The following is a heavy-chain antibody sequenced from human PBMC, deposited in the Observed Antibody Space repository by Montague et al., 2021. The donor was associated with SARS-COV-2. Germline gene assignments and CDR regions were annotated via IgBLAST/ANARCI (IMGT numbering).Heavy chain of an antibody. J-gene: IGHJ6*02. V-gene: IGHV4-34*01. Sequence: SETLSLTCAVYGGSFSGYYWSWIRQPPGKGLEWIGEINHSGSTNYNPSLKSRVTISVDTSKNQFSLKLSSVTAADTAVSFCASGFRSVVPAVLGVAFYYYFDMDVWGQGTTVTVSS. CDR3: ASGFRSVVPAVLGVAFYYYFDMDV. CDR2: INHSGST. D-gene: IGHD2-2*01. CDR1: GGSFSGYY.